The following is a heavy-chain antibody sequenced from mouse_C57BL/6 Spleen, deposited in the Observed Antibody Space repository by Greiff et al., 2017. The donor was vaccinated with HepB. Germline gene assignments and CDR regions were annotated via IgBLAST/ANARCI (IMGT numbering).Heavy chain of an antibody. CDR3: ARYDGSSSYAMDY. D-gene: IGHD1-1*01. CDR2: IRNKANGYTT. V-gene: IGHV7-3*01. Sequence: EVNVVESGGGLVQPGGSLSLSCAASGFTFTDYYMSWVRQPPGKALEWLGFIRNKANGYTTEYSASVKGRFTISRDNSQSILYLQMNALRAEDSATYYCARYDGSSSYAMDYWGQGTSVTVSS. CDR1: GFTFTDYY. J-gene: IGHJ4*01.